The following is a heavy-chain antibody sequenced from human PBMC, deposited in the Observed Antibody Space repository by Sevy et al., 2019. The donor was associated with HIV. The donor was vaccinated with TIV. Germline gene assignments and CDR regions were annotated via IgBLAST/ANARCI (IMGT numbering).Heavy chain of an antibody. D-gene: IGHD4-17*01. CDR1: GGTFSSYA. Sequence: ASVKVSCKASGGTFSSYAISWVRQAPGQGLEWMGGIIPIFGTANYAQKFQGRVTITADKSTCTAYMELSSLRSEDTAVYYCARGLPTAWDYYYMDVWGKGTTVTVSS. V-gene: IGHV1-69*06. CDR2: IIPIFGTA. CDR3: ARGLPTAWDYYYMDV. J-gene: IGHJ6*03.